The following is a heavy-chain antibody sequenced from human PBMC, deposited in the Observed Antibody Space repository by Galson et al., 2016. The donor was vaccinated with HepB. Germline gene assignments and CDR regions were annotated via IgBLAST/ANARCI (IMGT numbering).Heavy chain of an antibody. CDR1: GFSLSTYA. J-gene: IGHJ3*02. CDR2: IWFDGRNI. D-gene: IGHD2-15*01. CDR3: ARGIEARGAFDI. Sequence: SLRLSCAASGFSLSTYAMNWVRQAPGKGLEWVALIWFDGRNIYYGDSVKGRFTISRDNSKNTLYLQMNSLRAEDTAMYYCARGIEARGAFDIWGQGTMVTVPS. V-gene: IGHV3-33*01.